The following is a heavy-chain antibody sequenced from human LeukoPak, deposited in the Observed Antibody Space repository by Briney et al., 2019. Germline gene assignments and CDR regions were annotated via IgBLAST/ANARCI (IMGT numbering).Heavy chain of an antibody. CDR1: GFTFNNYW. Sequence: GGSLRLSCTASGFTFNNYWMHWVRQAPGKGLVWVSRINSDGSSTSYADSVKGRFTISRDNAKNTLYLQMNSLRAEDTAVYYCARPQPGSAWDAFDIWGQGTMVTVSS. CDR2: INSDGSST. D-gene: IGHD2-2*01. J-gene: IGHJ3*02. CDR3: ARPQPGSAWDAFDI. V-gene: IGHV3-74*01.